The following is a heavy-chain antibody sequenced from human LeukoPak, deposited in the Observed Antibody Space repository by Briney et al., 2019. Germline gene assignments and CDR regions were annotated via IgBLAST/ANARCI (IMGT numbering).Heavy chain of an antibody. V-gene: IGHV1-2*02. J-gene: IGHJ4*02. CDR3: ARSYTMMMRDY. CDR2: INPNSGGT. CDR1: GYTFTGYY. D-gene: IGHD3-22*01. Sequence: GAAVKVSCKASGYTFTGYYMHWVRQAPGQGLEWMGWINPNSGGTNYAQKFQGRVTMTRDTSISTAYMELSRLRSEDTAVYYCARSYTMMMRDYWGQGTLVTVSS.